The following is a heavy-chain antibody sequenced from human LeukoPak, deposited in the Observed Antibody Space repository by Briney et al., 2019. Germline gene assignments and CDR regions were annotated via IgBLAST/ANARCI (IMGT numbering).Heavy chain of an antibody. D-gene: IGHD1-14*01. CDR3: ASRPRADMGPLDY. CDR1: EFTFSDYS. V-gene: IGHV3-23*01. Sequence: PGGSLRLSCAASEFTFSDYSMAWVRQAPGKGLEWVASITGDGTRTYYTDSVKGRFTISRDNSKNTLYLQMNSLRADETAIYYCASRPRADMGPLDYWGQGTLVTVST. J-gene: IGHJ4*02. CDR2: ITGDGTRT.